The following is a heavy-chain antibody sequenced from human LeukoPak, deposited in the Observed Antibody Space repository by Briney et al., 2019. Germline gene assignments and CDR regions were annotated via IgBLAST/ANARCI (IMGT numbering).Heavy chain of an antibody. V-gene: IGHV3-23*01. CDR3: AELGITMIGGV. Sequence: GGSLRLSCAASGFTFSSYGVSWVRQAPGKGLEWVSAISGSGGSTYYADSVKGRFTVSRDNAKNSLYLQMNSLRAEDTAVYCCAELGITMIGGVWGKGTTVTISS. CDR1: GFTFSSYG. D-gene: IGHD3-10*02. CDR2: ISGSGGST. J-gene: IGHJ6*04.